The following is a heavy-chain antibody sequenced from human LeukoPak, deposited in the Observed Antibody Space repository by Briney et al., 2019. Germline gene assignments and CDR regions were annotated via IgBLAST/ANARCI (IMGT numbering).Heavy chain of an antibody. Sequence: GGSLRLSCATSGLTVSSNYMTWVRQAPGKGLEWVSLIYSGGSAYYADSVKGRFSISRDNSKNTVYLQMNSLRAEDTAVYYCAGGRKESCTGYTCYPDYWGQGTLVTVSS. CDR1: GLTVSSNY. CDR3: AGGRKESCTGYTCYPDY. J-gene: IGHJ4*02. CDR2: IYSGGSA. V-gene: IGHV3-66*01. D-gene: IGHD3/OR15-3a*01.